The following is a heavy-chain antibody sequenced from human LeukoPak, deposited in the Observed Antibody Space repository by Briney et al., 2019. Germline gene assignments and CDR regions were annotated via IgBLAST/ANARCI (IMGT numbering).Heavy chain of an antibody. V-gene: IGHV1-2*02. D-gene: IGHD3-3*01. CDR1: GYTFTGYY. CDR3: PRDPTRGYDFWSGYYEGGDY. J-gene: IGHJ4*02. CDR2: INPNSGGT. Sequence: ASVKVSCKASGYTFTGYYMHWVRQAPGQGLEWMGWINPNSGGTNYAQKFQGRVTMTRDTSISTAYMELSRLRSDDTAVYYCPRDPTRGYDFWSGYYEGGDYWGQGTLVTVSS.